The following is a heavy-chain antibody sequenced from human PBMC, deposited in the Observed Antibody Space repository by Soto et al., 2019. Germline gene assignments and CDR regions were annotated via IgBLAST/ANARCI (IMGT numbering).Heavy chain of an antibody. D-gene: IGHD3-9*01. J-gene: IGHJ1*01. Sequence: PSETLSLTCAVYGGSFSGYYWSWIRQPPGKGLEWIGQINHSGSTNYNPSLKSRVTISVDTSKNQCSLKLSSVTAADTAVYYCASGLSGYYGPEYFQFWGQGTLVTVSS. V-gene: IGHV4-34*01. CDR1: GGSFSGYY. CDR3: ASGLSGYYGPEYFQF. CDR2: INHSGST.